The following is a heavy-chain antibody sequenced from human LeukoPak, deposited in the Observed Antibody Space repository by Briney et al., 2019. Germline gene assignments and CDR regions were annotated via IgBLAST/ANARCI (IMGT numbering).Heavy chain of an antibody. J-gene: IGHJ4*02. CDR3: AKGVAVGPGVDY. V-gene: IGHV3-23*01. Sequence: GGSLRLSCAASGFTFSSYAMSWVRHAPGKGLEWVSAISGSGGSTYYADSVKGRFTISRDNSKNTLYLQMNSLRAEDTAVYYCAKGVAVGPGVDYWGQGALVTVSS. CDR1: GFTFSSYA. CDR2: ISGSGGST. D-gene: IGHD6-19*01.